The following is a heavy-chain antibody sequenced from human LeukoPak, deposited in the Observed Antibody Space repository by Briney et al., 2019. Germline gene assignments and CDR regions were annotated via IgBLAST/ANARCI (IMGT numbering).Heavy chain of an antibody. CDR2: IKQDGSEK. Sequence: GGSLRLSCAASGFTFSNYWMSWVRQAPGKGLEWVANIKQDGSEKYYVDSVKGRFTISRDNAKNSLYLQMNSLRAEDTAVYYCARVWCSSTSCYSTPPDYMDVWGKGTTVTVSS. V-gene: IGHV3-7*01. J-gene: IGHJ6*03. CDR3: ARVWCSSTSCYSTPPDYMDV. CDR1: GFTFSNYW. D-gene: IGHD2-2*02.